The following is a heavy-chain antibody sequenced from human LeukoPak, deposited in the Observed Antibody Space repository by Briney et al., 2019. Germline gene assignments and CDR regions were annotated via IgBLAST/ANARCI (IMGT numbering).Heavy chain of an antibody. CDR1: GFTFRSYG. J-gene: IGHJ4*02. CDR3: AKDQAGWFGELLDY. CDR2: IRYDGSNK. D-gene: IGHD3-10*01. Sequence: GGALRISRAAAGFTFRSYGMHWVRQAPGKGLEWGAFIRYDGSNKYYADSVKGRFTISRDNSKNTLYLQMNSLRAEDTAVYYCAKDQAGWFGELLDYWGQGTLVTVSS. V-gene: IGHV3-30*02.